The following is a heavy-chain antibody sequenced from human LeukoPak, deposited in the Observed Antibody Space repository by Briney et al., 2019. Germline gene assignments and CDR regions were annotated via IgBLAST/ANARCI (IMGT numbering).Heavy chain of an antibody. CDR3: AKDRLRYSSHPFGCFDY. Sequence: GGSLRLSCAASGFTFSSYSMNWVRQAPGKGLEWVSYISSSSSTTYYADSVKGRFTISRDNSKNTLYLQMNSLRAEDTAVYYCAKDRLRYSSHPFGCFDYWGQGTLITVSS. D-gene: IGHD6-13*01. V-gene: IGHV3-48*01. J-gene: IGHJ4*02. CDR2: ISSSSSTT. CDR1: GFTFSSYS.